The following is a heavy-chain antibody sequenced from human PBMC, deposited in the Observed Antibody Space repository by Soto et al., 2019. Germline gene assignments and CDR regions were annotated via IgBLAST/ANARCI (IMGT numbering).Heavy chain of an antibody. D-gene: IGHD5-12*01. Sequence: PSQTLSLTCAISGDSVSSNSAAWNWIRQSPSRGLEWLGRTYYRSKWYNDYAVSVKSRITINPDTSKNQFSLQLNSVTPEDTAVYYCARDGATIPPPYYYYGMDVWGQGTTVTVSS. CDR2: TYYRSKWYN. J-gene: IGHJ6*02. CDR3: ARDGATIPPPYYYYGMDV. V-gene: IGHV6-1*01. CDR1: GDSVSSNSAA.